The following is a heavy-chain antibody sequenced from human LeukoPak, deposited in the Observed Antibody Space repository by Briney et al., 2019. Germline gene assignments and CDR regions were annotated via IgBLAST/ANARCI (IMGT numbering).Heavy chain of an antibody. J-gene: IGHJ4*02. CDR2: IHRSGSPI. D-gene: IGHD7-27*01. V-gene: IGHV3-48*02. CDR1: GFTFSYYH. Sequence: GGSLRLSCAASGFTFSYYHMNWVRQAPGKGLQWISYIHRSGSPIHYADSVKGRFTISRDNAKNSLYLQVSSLRDEDTAVYYCARDSGAFYFDSWGQGTLVTVSS. CDR3: ARDSGAFYFDS.